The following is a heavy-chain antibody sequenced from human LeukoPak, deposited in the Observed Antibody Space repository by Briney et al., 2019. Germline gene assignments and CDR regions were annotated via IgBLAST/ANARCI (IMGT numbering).Heavy chain of an antibody. D-gene: IGHD3-10*01. J-gene: IGHJ4*02. CDR2: IYSGGST. CDR1: GGSFSGYY. Sequence: PSETLSLTCAVYGGSFSGYYWSWVRQAPGKGLEWVSVIYSGGSTYYADSVKGRFTISRDNSKNTLYLQMNSLRAEDTAVYYCARSRLLWFGELLFDYWGQGTLVTVSS. CDR3: ARSRLLWFGELLFDY. V-gene: IGHV3-66*01.